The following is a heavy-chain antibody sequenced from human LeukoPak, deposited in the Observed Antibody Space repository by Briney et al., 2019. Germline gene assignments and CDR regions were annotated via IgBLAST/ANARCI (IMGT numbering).Heavy chain of an antibody. CDR3: ARRKAAAALRGFDY. V-gene: IGHV4-34*01. CDR2: INHSGST. CDR1: GGSFSGYY. D-gene: IGHD6-13*01. Sequence: PSETLSLTCAVYGGSFSGYYWSWIRQPPGKGLEWIGEINHSGSTNYNPSLKSRVTISVDTSKNQFSLKLSSVIAADTAVYYCARRKAAAALRGFDYWGQGTLVTVSS. J-gene: IGHJ4*02.